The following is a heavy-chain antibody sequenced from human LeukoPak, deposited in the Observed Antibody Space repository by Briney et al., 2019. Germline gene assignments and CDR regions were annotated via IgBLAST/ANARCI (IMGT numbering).Heavy chain of an antibody. CDR2: ISPSGGST. J-gene: IGHJ4*02. Sequence: ASVKVSCKASGYTFTTYYIHWVRQAPGQGLEWMGMISPSGGSTSYPQKFQGRGTLTRDTSTSTVYMELSSLRSEDTSLYFGSQDGVARTHYFHNWGKGTLVTVSP. V-gene: IGHV1-46*03. CDR1: GYTFTTYY. CDR3: SQDGVARTHYFHN. D-gene: IGHD3-3*01.